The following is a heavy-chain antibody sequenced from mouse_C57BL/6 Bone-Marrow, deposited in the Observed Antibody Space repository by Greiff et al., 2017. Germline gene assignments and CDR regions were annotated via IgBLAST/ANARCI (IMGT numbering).Heavy chain of an antibody. CDR2: IWSGGST. J-gene: IGHJ4*01. Sequence: VMLVESGPGLVQPSQSLSITCTVSGFSLTSYGVHWVRQSPGKGLEWLGVIWSGGSTDYNAAFISRLSISKDNSKSQVFFKMNSLQADDTAIYYCARGYYYGTPYYAMDYWGQGTSVTVSS. CDR3: ARGYYYGTPYYAMDY. V-gene: IGHV2-2*01. D-gene: IGHD1-1*01. CDR1: GFSLTSYG.